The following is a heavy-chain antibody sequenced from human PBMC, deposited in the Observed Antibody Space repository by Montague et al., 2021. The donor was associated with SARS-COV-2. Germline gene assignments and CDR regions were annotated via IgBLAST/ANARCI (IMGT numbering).Heavy chain of an antibody. Sequence: SETLSLTCTVSGGSITNNIDDWAWIRQPPGKGLEWIGSIYYTGNTHYNPSLKSRVTISVVTSKNHFTLKLSSVTAAETAVYYCARLKRYFDSSGSPSAFDFWGQGTKVTVSS. V-gene: IGHV4-39*02. D-gene: IGHD3-22*01. CDR2: IYYTGNT. CDR1: GGSITNNIDD. J-gene: IGHJ3*01. CDR3: ARLKRYFDSSGSPSAFDF.